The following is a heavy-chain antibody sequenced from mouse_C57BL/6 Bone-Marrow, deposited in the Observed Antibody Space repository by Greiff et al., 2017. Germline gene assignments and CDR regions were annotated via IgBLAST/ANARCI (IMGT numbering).Heavy chain of an antibody. CDR3: FSHDPYYAMDY. Sequence: EVKVVESGGGLVQPKGSLKLSCAASGFTFNTYAMHWVRQAPGKGLEWVARIRSKSSNYATYYADSVKDRFTISRDDSQSMIYLQMNNLKTEDKAMYYCFSHDPYYAMDYCGQGTSVTVSS. J-gene: IGHJ4*01. CDR2: IRSKSSNYAT. D-gene: IGHD2-3*01. CDR1: GFTFNTYA. V-gene: IGHV10-3*01.